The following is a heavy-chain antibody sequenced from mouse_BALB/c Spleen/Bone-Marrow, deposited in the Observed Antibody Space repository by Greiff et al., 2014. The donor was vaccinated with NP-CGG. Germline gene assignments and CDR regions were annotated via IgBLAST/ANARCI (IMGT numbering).Heavy chain of an antibody. CDR1: GYTFTSYW. V-gene: IGHV1-87*01. CDR2: IYPGDGDT. D-gene: IGHD2-14*01. CDR3: ARDYRYYAMDY. Sequence: QVQLKQSGAELARPGASVKLSCKASGYTFTSYWMQWVKQRPGQGLKWIGAIYPGDGDTRYTQKFKGKATLTADKSSSTAYMQLSSLASEDSAVYYCARDYRYYAMDYWGQGTSVTVSS. J-gene: IGHJ4*01.